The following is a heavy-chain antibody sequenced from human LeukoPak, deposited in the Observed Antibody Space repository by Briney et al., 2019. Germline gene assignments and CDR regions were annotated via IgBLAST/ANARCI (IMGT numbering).Heavy chain of an antibody. V-gene: IGHV3-30*18. Sequence: GTSLRPSCAASGFFFTGYGIDWVRQAPGKGLGWLAVVILVGIHQYYAPSVRGRFYISRDNNRNSVFLQMDSLGVEDTAVYYCVKHVRPPPREITPGEGGRGTLVVVDS. CDR3: VKHVRPPPREITPGE. J-gene: IGHJ4*02. CDR1: GFFFTGYG. D-gene: IGHD3-10*02. CDR2: VILVGIHQ.